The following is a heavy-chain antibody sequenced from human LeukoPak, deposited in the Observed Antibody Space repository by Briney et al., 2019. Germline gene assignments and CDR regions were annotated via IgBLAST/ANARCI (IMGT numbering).Heavy chain of an antibody. CDR1: GGSFSGYY. CDR2: INHSGRT. CDR3: ARGVDYYGV. V-gene: IGHV4-34*01. Sequence: PSETLSLTCAVYGGSFSGYYWNWIRQPPGKGLEWIGEINHSGRTNYNPSLKSRVTISVDTSKKQFSLKLSFVTAADTAVYYCARGVDYYGVWGQGTLVTVSS. D-gene: IGHD3-10*01. J-gene: IGHJ4*02.